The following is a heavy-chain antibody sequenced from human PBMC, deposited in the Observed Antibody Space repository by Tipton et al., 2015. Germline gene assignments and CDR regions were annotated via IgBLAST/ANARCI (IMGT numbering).Heavy chain of an antibody. D-gene: IGHD3-9*01. CDR1: GGSVSSGSYY. Sequence: GLVKPSETLSLTCTVSGGSVSSGSYYWSWIRQPPGKELEWIGYIYYSGSTNYNPSLKSRVTISVDTSKNQFSLKLTSVTAADTAVYYCACQDYDSLTRDYQTVDYWGQGTLVTVSS. J-gene: IGHJ4*02. CDR2: IYYSGST. V-gene: IGHV4-61*01. CDR3: ACQDYDSLTRDYQTVDY.